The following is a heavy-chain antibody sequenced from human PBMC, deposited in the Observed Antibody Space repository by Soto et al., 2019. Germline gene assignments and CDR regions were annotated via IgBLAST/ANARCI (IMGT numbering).Heavy chain of an antibody. CDR2: INPNGGST. Sequence: GASVKVSCKAPADTFTSYYIHWVRQAPGHGLEWMGIINPNGGSTRFAQTFQGRVTMTRDTSISTAYMELSRLRSDDTAVYYCARAPRGSPPFDYWGQGTLVTVSS. V-gene: IGHV1-2*02. J-gene: IGHJ4*02. CDR3: ARAPRGSPPFDY. D-gene: IGHD1-26*01. CDR1: ADTFTSYY.